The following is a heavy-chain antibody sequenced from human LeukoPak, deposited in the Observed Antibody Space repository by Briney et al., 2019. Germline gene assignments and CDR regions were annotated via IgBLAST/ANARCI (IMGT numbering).Heavy chain of an antibody. CDR2: INHSGST. CDR1: GGSFSGYY. Sequence: SETLSLACAVYGGSFSGYYWSWIRHPPGKGLELIGEINHSGSTNYNPSLKSRVTISVDTSKNQFSLKLSSVTAADTAVYYCARVRRSGWGGAAGTNYFDYWGQGTLVTVSS. CDR3: ARVRRSGWGGAAGTNYFDY. J-gene: IGHJ4*02. D-gene: IGHD6-13*01. V-gene: IGHV4-34*01.